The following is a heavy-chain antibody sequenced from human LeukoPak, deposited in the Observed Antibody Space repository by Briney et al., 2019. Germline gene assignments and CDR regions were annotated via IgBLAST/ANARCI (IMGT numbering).Heavy chain of an antibody. J-gene: IGHJ3*02. V-gene: IGHV1-69*04. CDR3: ASGSLHDYADYVQAFDI. D-gene: IGHD4-17*01. Sequence: VASVKVSSKTSGGTFSSYAISWVRQAPGQGLEWMGRIIPILGIANYAQKFQGRVTITADKSTSTAYMEQSSLRSEDTAVYYCASGSLHDYADYVQAFDIWGQGTMVTVS. CDR1: GGTFSSYA. CDR2: IIPILGIA.